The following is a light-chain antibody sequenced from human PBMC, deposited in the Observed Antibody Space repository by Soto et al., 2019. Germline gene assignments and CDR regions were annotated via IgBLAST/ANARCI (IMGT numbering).Light chain of an antibody. CDR1: SSNIGSNY. V-gene: IGLV1-47*01. CDR2: RNN. CDR3: AAWDDSLEGV. J-gene: IGLJ1*01. Sequence: QSVLTQPPSASGTPGQRVTISCSGSSSNIGSNYVYWYQQLPGTAPKLLIYRNNQRPSGVPDRFSGSKSGTSASLAISGLRSEDEADYYCAAWDDSLEGVFGPGTKVTVL.